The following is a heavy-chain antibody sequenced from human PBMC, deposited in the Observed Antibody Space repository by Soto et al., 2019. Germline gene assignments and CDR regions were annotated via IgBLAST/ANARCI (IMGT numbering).Heavy chain of an antibody. CDR1: GGSISSYY. V-gene: IGHV4-59*01. CDR3: ARQYSSGWYSNRFWFDP. J-gene: IGHJ5*02. D-gene: IGHD6-19*01. Sequence: PSETLSLTCTVSGGSISSYYWSWIRQPPGKGLEWIGYIYYSGSTNYNPSLKSRVTISVGTSKNQFSLKLSSVTAADTAVYYCARQYSSGWYSNRFWFDPWGQGTLVTVSS. CDR2: IYYSGST.